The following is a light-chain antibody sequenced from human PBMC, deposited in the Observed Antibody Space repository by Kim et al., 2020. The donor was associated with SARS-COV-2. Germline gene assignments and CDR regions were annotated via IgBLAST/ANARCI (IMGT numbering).Light chain of an antibody. CDR2: RDN. J-gene: IGLJ2*01. V-gene: IGLV3-9*01. CDR1: NIGTKH. CDR3: QVWDNSVI. Sequence: VSVALGQTASISCGGDNIGTKHGQWYQQKAGQAPMLVIYRDNNRPSGIPERFSGSNSGNTATLTISVAQVGDEAEYYCQVWDNSVIFGGGTKLTVL.